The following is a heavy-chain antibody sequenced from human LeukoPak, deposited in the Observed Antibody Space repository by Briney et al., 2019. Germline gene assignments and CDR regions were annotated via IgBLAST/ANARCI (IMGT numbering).Heavy chain of an antibody. D-gene: IGHD3-10*01. CDR3: AREDSGSYYKLDY. Sequence: GRSLRLSCAASGFTFSSYAMHWVRQAPGKGLEWLAVISYDGSDKYYADSVEGRFTISRETSKNTLYLQMNSLRVEDTAVYHCAREDSGSYYKLDYWGQGTVVTVSS. J-gene: IGHJ4*02. CDR2: ISYDGSDK. V-gene: IGHV3-30-3*01. CDR1: GFTFSSYA.